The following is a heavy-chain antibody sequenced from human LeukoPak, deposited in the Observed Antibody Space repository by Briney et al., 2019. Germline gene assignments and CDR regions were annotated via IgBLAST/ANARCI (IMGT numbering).Heavy chain of an antibody. J-gene: IGHJ5*02. V-gene: IGHV5-51*01. Sequence: GESLKMSCEGAGYSFTSYWIGWVRQMPGKGLEWMGIIYPGDSDTRYSPSFQGQVTISADKSISTAYLQWSSLKASDTAMYYCARHVVVPAAFPVGFDPWGQGTLVTVSS. CDR1: GYSFTSYW. CDR3: ARHVVVPAAFPVGFDP. D-gene: IGHD2-2*01. CDR2: IYPGDSDT.